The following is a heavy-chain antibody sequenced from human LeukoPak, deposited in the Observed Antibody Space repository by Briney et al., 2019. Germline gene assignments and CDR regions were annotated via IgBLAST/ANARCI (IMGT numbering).Heavy chain of an antibody. CDR1: GDSVSINSAA. Sequence: SQTLSLTSAISGDSVSINSAAWNWIRQSPSRGLEWLGRTYYRSKWYNDYAVSVKSRITINPDTSKNQFSLQLNSVTPEDTAVYYCARDRGLTTFGRYCSGGSCQGIWFDPWGQGTLVTVSS. CDR2: TYYRSKWYN. V-gene: IGHV6-1*01. D-gene: IGHD2-15*01. CDR3: ARDRGLTTFGRYCSGGSCQGIWFDP. J-gene: IGHJ5*02.